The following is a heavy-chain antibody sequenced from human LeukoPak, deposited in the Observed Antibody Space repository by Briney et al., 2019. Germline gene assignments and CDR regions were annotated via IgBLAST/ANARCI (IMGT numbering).Heavy chain of an antibody. D-gene: IGHD3-9*01. Sequence: ASVKVSCKASGYTFTGYYMHWVRQAPGQGLEWMGWINPNSGGTNYAQKFQGRVTMTRDTSISTAYMELSRLRSDDTAVYYCARLSLRGRYFDSYYFDYWGQGTLVTVSS. CDR3: ARLSLRGRYFDSYYFDY. CDR2: INPNSGGT. J-gene: IGHJ4*02. V-gene: IGHV1-2*02. CDR1: GYTFTGYY.